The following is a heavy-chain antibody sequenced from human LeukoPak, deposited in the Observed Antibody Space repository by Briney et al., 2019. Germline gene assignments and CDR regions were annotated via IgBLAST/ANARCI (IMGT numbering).Heavy chain of an antibody. Sequence: SETLSLTCTVSGGSISSSSYYWGWIRQPPGKGLEWIGSIYYSGSTYYNPSLKSRVTISVDTSKNQFSLKLSSVTAADTAVYYCADYSVRATTPWGQGTLVTVSS. J-gene: IGHJ5*02. CDR2: IYYSGST. D-gene: IGHD1-26*01. V-gene: IGHV4-39*07. CDR3: ADYSVRATTP. CDR1: GGSISSSSYY.